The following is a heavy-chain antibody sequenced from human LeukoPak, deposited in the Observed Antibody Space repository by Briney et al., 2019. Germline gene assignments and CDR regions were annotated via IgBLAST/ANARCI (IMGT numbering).Heavy chain of an antibody. D-gene: IGHD4-11*01. J-gene: IGHJ4*02. V-gene: IGHV3-30*19. CDR2: ISYDGSNK. CDR1: GFTFSSYG. CDR3: AREWATVTRYYFDY. Sequence: PGGSLRLSCAASGFTFSSYGMHWVRQAPGKGLEWVAVISYDGSNKYYADSVKGRFTISRDNSKNTLYLQMNSLRAEDTAVYYCAREWATVTRYYFDYWGQGTLVTVSS.